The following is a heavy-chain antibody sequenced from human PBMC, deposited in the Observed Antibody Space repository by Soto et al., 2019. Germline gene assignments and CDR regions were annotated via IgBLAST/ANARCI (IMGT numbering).Heavy chain of an antibody. D-gene: IGHD2-15*01. CDR3: AKGHDIVVVPTVDY. J-gene: IGHJ4*02. CDR1: GFTFSSYA. V-gene: IGHV3-23*01. Sequence: PVGSLRLSCAASGFTFSSYAMHWVRQAPGKGLEWVSGISSTGGGTYYADPVKGRFTISRDNSKNTLYLQMNNLRAGDTALYYCAKGHDIVVVPTVDYWGQGTLVTV. CDR2: ISSTGGGT.